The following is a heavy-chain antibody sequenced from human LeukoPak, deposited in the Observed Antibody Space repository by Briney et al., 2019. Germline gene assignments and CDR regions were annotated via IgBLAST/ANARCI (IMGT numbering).Heavy chain of an antibody. J-gene: IGHJ4*02. V-gene: IGHV4-59*12. CDR2: IYYSGST. Sequence: PSETLSLTCTVSGGSISSYYWSWIRQPPGKGLEWIGYIYYSGSTNYNPSLKSRVTISVDTSKNQFSLKLSSVTAADTAVYYCARGQAAAGYSPFDYWGQGTLVTVSS. D-gene: IGHD6-13*01. CDR1: GGSISSYY. CDR3: ARGQAAAGYSPFDY.